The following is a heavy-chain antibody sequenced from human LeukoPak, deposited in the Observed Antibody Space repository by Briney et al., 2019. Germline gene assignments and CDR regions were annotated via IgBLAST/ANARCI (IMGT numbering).Heavy chain of an antibody. CDR3: ARVTAKKTPLTTRLPPSFDL. Sequence: PGGSLRLSCAASGFTFSSYSMNWVRQAPGKGLEWVSSIDFTSRYIYNADSVKGRFTTSRDNAKNSLDLQMNSLRAEDTAVYYCARVTAKKTPLTTRLPPSFDLWGRGTLVTVSS. CDR1: GFTFSSYS. V-gene: IGHV3-21*01. D-gene: IGHD3-16*01. CDR2: IDFTSRYI. J-gene: IGHJ2*01.